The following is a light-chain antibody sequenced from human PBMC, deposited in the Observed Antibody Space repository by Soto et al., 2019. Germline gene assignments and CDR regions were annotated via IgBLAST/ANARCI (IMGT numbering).Light chain of an antibody. V-gene: IGLV2-14*03. CDR1: SSDVGGYKD. CDR2: EDS. Sequence: QSVLTQPASVSGSPGQTLTISCTGSSSDVGGYKDVYWYQQHPDKAPKLIIFEDSNRPSGISSRFSGSKSGNTASLTTSGLEAEDEDDYYCASYTSSSASVIFGRGTKLTVL. J-gene: IGLJ2*01. CDR3: ASYTSSSASVI.